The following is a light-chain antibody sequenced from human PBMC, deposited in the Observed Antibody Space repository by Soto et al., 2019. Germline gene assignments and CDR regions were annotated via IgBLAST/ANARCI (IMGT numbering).Light chain of an antibody. CDR1: QSISSY. Sequence: DIQMTQSPSSLSASVGDRVTITCRASQSISSYLNWYQQKPGKAPKLLIYAASSLQSRVPSRFSGSVSETDFTLTISSLQPEDFATYYCQQSYSTPRITFGPGTKVDIK. CDR3: QQSYSTPRIT. J-gene: IGKJ3*01. CDR2: AAS. V-gene: IGKV1-39*01.